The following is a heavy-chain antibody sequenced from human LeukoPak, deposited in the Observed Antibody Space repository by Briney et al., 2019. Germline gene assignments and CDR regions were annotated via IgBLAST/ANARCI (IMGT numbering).Heavy chain of an antibody. CDR3: ARITLTYGLDY. D-gene: IGHD3-10*01. CDR1: GGSISSGGYS. CDR2: IYHSGST. Sequence: SETLSRTCAVSGGSISSGGYSWSWIRQPPGKGLEWIGYIYHSGSTYYNPSLKSRVTISVDRSKNQFSLKLSSVTAADTAVYYCARITLTYGLDYWGQGTLVTVSS. J-gene: IGHJ4*02. V-gene: IGHV4-30-2*01.